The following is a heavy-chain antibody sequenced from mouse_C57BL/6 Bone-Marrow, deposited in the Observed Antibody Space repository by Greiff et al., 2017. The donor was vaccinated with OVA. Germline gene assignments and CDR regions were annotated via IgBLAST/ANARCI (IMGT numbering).Heavy chain of an antibody. V-gene: IGHV5-4*01. J-gene: IGHJ3*01. CDR1: GFTFSSYA. D-gene: IGHD2-12*01. CDR3: ARDRRRRWRCAD. Sequence: EVMLVESGGGLVKPGGSLKLSCAASGFTFSSYAMSWVRQTPEKRLEWVATISDGGSYTYYPDNVKGRFTISRDNAKNNLYLQMSHLKSENTAMYYCARDRRRRWRCADWGQGTLVTVSA. CDR2: ISDGGSYT.